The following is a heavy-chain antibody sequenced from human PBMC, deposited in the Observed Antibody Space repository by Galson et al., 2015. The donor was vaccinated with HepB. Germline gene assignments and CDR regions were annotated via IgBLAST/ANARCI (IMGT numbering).Heavy chain of an antibody. CDR3: AKDELWEPAYYYYYGMDV. CDR1: GFTFSSYG. Sequence: SLRLSCAASGFTFSSYGMHWVRQAPGKGLEWVAVISYDGSNKYYADSVKGRFTISRDNSKNTLYLQMNSVRAEDTAVYYCAKDELWEPAYYYYYGMDVWGHGTTVTVS. CDR2: ISYDGSNK. D-gene: IGHD1-26*01. J-gene: IGHJ6*02. V-gene: IGHV3-30*18.